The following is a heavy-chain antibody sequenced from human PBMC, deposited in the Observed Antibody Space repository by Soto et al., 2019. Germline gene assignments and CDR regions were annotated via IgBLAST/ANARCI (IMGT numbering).Heavy chain of an antibody. D-gene: IGHD1-7*01. CDR1: EFTFRSYW. J-gene: IGHJ3*01. CDR2: IIGDGSST. CDR3: ARSLPGTYGAFDL. Sequence: EVQLVDSGGGLVQPGGSLRLSCAASEFTFRSYWMHWVRQSPGKGLVWVSRIIGDGSSTNYADSVKGRFTISRDNAKNKVYLQIDSLRAEDTAVYYCARSLPGTYGAFDLWGQGTMVTVSS. V-gene: IGHV3-74*01.